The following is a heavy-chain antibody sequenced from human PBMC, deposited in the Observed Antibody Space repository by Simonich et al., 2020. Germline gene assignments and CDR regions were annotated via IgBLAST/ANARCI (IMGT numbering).Heavy chain of an antibody. Sequence: QVQLVESGGGVFQPGRSLSLSCAASGFTFSSYAMHWVRQAPGNGLEWVAVISYDGSNKYYANSVKGRFTISRDNSKNTLYLQMNSLRAEDTAVYYCARDRNWGWFDPWGQGTLVTVSS. CDR2: ISYDGSNK. J-gene: IGHJ5*02. CDR3: ARDRNWGWFDP. D-gene: IGHD7-27*01. V-gene: IGHV3-30*07. CDR1: GFTFSSYA.